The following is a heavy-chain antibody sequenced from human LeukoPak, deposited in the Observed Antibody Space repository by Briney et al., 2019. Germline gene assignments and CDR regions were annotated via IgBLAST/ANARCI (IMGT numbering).Heavy chain of an antibody. CDR1: GFTFSIHW. D-gene: IGHD2-2*01. CDR2: ISGSGGST. Sequence: PGGSLRLSCAASGFTFSIHWMTWVRQAPGKGLEWVSAISGSGGSTYYADSVKGRFTISRDNSKNTLYLQMNSLRAEDTAVYYCAKDRIKIVVVPAASDYWGQGTLVTVSS. J-gene: IGHJ4*02. CDR3: AKDRIKIVVVPAASDY. V-gene: IGHV3-23*01.